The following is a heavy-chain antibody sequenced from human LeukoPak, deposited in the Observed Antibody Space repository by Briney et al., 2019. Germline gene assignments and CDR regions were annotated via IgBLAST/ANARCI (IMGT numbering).Heavy chain of an antibody. D-gene: IGHD3-10*01. CDR2: INHSGST. Sequence: GSLRLSCGASGFTFSSYWSWIRQPPGKGLEWIGEINHSGSTNYNPSLKSRVTISVDTSKNQFSLKLSSVTAADTAVYYCAYSQGLLWFGELSLDYWGQGTLVTVSS. V-gene: IGHV4-34*08. CDR1: GFTFSSY. CDR3: AYSQGLLWFGELSLDY. J-gene: IGHJ4*02.